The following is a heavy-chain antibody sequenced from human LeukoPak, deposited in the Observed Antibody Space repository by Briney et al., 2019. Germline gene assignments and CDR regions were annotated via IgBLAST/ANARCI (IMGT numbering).Heavy chain of an antibody. CDR1: GYSFTNYW. J-gene: IGHJ5*02. D-gene: IGHD5-12*01. V-gene: IGHV5-51*01. Sequence: GESLKISCKGSGYSFTNYWIVWVRQTPGRGLEYMGFIYPGDSNTRYSPSFQGQVTISADKSISTAYLQWSSLKASDTAMYYCARHRISDYDSGVSWCDPWGQGTLVTVSS. CDR3: ARHRISDYDSGVSWCDP. CDR2: IYPGDSNT.